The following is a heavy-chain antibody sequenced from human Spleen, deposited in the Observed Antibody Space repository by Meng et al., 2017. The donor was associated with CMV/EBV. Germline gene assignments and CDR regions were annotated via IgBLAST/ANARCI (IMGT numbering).Heavy chain of an antibody. CDR1: GLTFRTYS. J-gene: IGHJ4*02. CDR3: ARDLRGGGLDS. Sequence: GESLKISCAASGLTFRTYSMHWVRQAPGKGLEWVAIILNGGNIKYYGDSAKGRFSISKDNSENTLFLQMNSLKTEDTAVYYCARDLRGGGLDSWGQGTLVTVSS. CDR2: ILNGGNIK. D-gene: IGHD3-10*01. V-gene: IGHV3-30*03.